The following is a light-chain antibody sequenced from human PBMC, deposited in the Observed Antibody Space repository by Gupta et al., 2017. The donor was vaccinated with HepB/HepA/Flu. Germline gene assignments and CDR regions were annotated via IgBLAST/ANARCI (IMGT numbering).Light chain of an antibody. CDR1: QGSSRY. CDR3: QHDYCYPRT. CDR2: AAS. Sequence: AIRVTQSPSSFSAFTGDRVTSTCRASQGSSRYLGWYQQKPGKAPKLLIYAASTLQSGVPSRCSGSGSGTYFTLTISFLQSEDFATYYCQHDYCYPRTFGQGTKVEIK. J-gene: IGKJ1*01. V-gene: IGKV1-8*01.